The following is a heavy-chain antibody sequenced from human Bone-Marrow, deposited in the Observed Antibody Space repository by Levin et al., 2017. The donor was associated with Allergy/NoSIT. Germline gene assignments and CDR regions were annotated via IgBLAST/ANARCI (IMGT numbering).Heavy chain of an antibody. CDR3: AKDPRGGSSPPRGYFDY. D-gene: IGHD6-6*01. V-gene: IGHV3-23*01. CDR2: ISGSGGST. Sequence: HSGGSLRLSCAASGFTFSSYAMSWVRQAPGKGLEWVSAISGSGGSTYYADSVKGRFTISRDNSKNTLYLQMNRLRAEDTAVYYCAKDPRGGSSPPRGYFDYWGQGTLVTVSS. CDR1: GFTFSSYA. J-gene: IGHJ4*02.